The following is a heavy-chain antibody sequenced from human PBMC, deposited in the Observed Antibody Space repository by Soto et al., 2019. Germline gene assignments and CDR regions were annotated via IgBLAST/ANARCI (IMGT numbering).Heavy chain of an antibody. CDR3: ARAHDYDFWSGFLFYGMDV. D-gene: IGHD3-3*01. CDR2: MSSTGGST. V-gene: IGHV3-23*01. J-gene: IGHJ6*02. CDR1: RFTFSNYA. Sequence: PGGSLRLSCAASRFTFSNYAMSWVRQAQGKGLEWVSGMSSTGGSTYYADSVKGRFPISRDNSKNTLDLQMSSLRAEDTAIYYCARAHDYDFWSGFLFYGMDVWGQGTTVTVSS.